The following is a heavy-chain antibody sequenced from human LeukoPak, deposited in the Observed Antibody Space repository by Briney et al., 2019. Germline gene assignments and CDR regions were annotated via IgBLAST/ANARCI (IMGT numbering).Heavy chain of an antibody. CDR3: ARGGNSYNWTLDI. V-gene: IGHV4-39*07. CDR2: IYYSGST. Sequence: PSETLSLTCTVSGGSISSSSYYWGWIRQPPGKGREWVGSIYYSGSTYYNPSLKSRVTISVDTSKNQFSLKLRSVTAADTAVYYCARGGNSYNWTLDIWGPGTMVTVSS. CDR1: GGSISSSSYY. D-gene: IGHD1-20*01. J-gene: IGHJ3*02.